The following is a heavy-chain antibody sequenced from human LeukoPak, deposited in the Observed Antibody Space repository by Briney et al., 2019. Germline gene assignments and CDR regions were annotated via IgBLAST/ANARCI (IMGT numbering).Heavy chain of an antibody. D-gene: IGHD3-3*01. J-gene: IGHJ4*02. CDR3: TTYYDFWSGYYRGGVDY. V-gene: IGHV3-49*03. CDR1: GFTFADYA. Sequence: GGPLRLSCATSGFTFADYAVSWFRQAPGKGPEWVGFIRGKAYGATTEYAATVKGRFTISRDDSKSIAYLQMNSLKPKDTAVYYCTTYYDFWSGYYRGGVDYWGQGTLVTVSS. CDR2: IRGKAYGATT.